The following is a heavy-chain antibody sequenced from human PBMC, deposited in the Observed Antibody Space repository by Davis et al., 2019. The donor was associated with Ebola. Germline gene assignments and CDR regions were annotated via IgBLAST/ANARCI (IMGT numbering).Heavy chain of an antibody. CDR2: ISWNSGSI. Sequence: PGGSLRLSCAASGFTFDDYAMHWVRQAPGKGLEWVSGISWNSGSIGYADSVKGRFTISRDNSKNTLYLQMNSLRAEDTAVYYCAKDRVDGFLEWLGWFDPWGQGTLVTVSS. J-gene: IGHJ5*02. CDR3: AKDRVDGFLEWLGWFDP. CDR1: GFTFDDYA. V-gene: IGHV3-9*01. D-gene: IGHD3-3*01.